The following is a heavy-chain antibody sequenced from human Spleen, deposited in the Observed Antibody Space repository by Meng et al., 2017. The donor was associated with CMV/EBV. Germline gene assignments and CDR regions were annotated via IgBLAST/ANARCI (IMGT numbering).Heavy chain of an antibody. Sequence: GESLKISCAASGLTVSSNYMSWFRQTPGKGLVWVSRINGDGSDTNYADSVKGRFTVSRDSADNTLYLQMNSLRVEDTAVYYCAREGPNSGWYVDYWGQGILVTVSS. CDR2: INGDGSDT. D-gene: IGHD6-19*01. J-gene: IGHJ4*02. CDR1: GLTVSSNY. CDR3: AREGPNSGWYVDY. V-gene: IGHV3-74*01.